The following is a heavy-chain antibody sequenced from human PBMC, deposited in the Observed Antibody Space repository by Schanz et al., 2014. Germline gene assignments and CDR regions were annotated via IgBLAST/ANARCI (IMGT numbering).Heavy chain of an antibody. J-gene: IGHJ6*03. Sequence: EVQLLESGGGLVQPGGSLKLSCAASGLIFSNYVMSWVRQAPGKGLEWLSVISASGGDTYYADSVKGRFTISRDNSKSTVYLQMSSLRAEDTAVYYCAKGPYYYYYMDVWGNGTTVTVSS. CDR2: ISASGGDT. CDR3: AKGPYYYYYMDV. V-gene: IGHV3-23*01. CDR1: GLIFSNYV.